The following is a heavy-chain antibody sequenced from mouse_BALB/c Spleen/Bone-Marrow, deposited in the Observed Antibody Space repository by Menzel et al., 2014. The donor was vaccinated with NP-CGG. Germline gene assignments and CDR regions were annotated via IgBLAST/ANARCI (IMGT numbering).Heavy chain of an antibody. CDR1: GFTFSSYA. Sequence: EVMLVESGGGLVKPGGSLKLSCAASGFTFSSYAMSWVRQTPEKRLEWVASISRGGSTYYPDSVKGRFTTSRDNARNILYLQMSSLRSEDAAMYYCARGRDYGSSCDAMDYWGQGTSVTVSS. CDR3: ARGRDYGSSCDAMDY. V-gene: IGHV5-6-5*01. J-gene: IGHJ4*01. CDR2: ISRGGST. D-gene: IGHD1-1*01.